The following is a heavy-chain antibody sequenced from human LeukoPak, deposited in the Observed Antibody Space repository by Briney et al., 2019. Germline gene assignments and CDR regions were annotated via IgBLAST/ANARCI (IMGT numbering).Heavy chain of an antibody. V-gene: IGHV1-2*02. CDR1: GYTFTGYY. CDR2: INPNSGGT. D-gene: IGHD2-2*03. J-gene: IGHJ4*02. Sequence: ASVKVSCKASGYTFTGYYMHWVRQAPGQGLEWMGWINPNSGGTNYAQKFQGRVTMTRDTSISTAYMELSRLRSDDTAAYYCARWEAGYCSSTSCYPDYWGQGTLVTVSS. CDR3: ARWEAGYCSSTSCYPDY.